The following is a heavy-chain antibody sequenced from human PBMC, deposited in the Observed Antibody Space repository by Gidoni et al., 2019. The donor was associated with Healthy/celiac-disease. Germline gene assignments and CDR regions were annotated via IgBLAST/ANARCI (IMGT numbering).Heavy chain of an antibody. D-gene: IGHD5-18*01. Sequence: QVQLLQSGAEVKKPGSSVNVPCKASGGPFSSYAISWVRQAPGQGLEWMGGIIPIFGTANYAQKFQGRVTITADKSTSTAYMELSSLRSEDTAVYYCAGVDTAMVRFDYWGQGTLVTVSS. V-gene: IGHV1-69*06. CDR1: GGPFSSYA. CDR2: IIPIFGTA. J-gene: IGHJ4*02. CDR3: AGVDTAMVRFDY.